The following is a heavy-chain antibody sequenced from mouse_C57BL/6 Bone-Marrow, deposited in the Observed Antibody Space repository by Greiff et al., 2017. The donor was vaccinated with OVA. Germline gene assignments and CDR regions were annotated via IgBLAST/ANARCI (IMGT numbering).Heavy chain of an antibody. Sequence: QVQLQQSGAELVKPGASVKLSCKASGYTFTSYWMQWVKQRPGQGLEWIGEIDPSDSYTNYNQKFKGKATLTVDTSSSTAYMQRSSLTSEDSAVYDCARRDYYGSSYWYFDVWGTGTTVTVSS. D-gene: IGHD1-1*01. V-gene: IGHV1-50*01. CDR1: GYTFTSYW. CDR3: ARRDYYGSSYWYFDV. CDR2: IDPSDSYT. J-gene: IGHJ1*03.